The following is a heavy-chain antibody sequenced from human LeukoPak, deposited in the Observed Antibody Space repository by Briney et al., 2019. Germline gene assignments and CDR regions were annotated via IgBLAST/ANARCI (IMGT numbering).Heavy chain of an antibody. J-gene: IGHJ6*02. CDR3: ARDLVWELLQRSSGMDV. CDR1: GFTFSSHW. D-gene: IGHD1-26*01. CDR2: IKQDGSEK. Sequence: PGGSLRLSCAASGFTFSSHWMSWVRQAPGKGLEWVANIKQDGSEKYYVDSVKGRFTISRDNAKNSLYLQMNSLRAEDTAVYYCARDLVWELLQRSSGMDVWGQGTTVTVSS. V-gene: IGHV3-7*01.